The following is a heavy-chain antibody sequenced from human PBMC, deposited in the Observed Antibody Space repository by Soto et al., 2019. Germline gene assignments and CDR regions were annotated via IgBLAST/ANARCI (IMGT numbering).Heavy chain of an antibody. CDR3: ERGQSSSWYRFYYYYYGTDV. CDR1: GYTFTSYD. V-gene: IGHV1-8*01. Sequence: ASVKVSCKASGYTFTSYDINWVRQATGQGLEWMGWMNPNSGNTGYAQKFQGRVTMTRNTSISTAYMELSSLRSEDTAVYYCERGQSSSWYRFYYYYYGTDVRGQGPTVTVSS. CDR2: MNPNSGNT. D-gene: IGHD6-13*01. J-gene: IGHJ6*02.